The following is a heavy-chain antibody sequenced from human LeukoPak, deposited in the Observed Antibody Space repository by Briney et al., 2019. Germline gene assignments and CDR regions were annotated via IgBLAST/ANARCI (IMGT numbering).Heavy chain of an antibody. CDR1: GFTVNSNS. D-gene: IGHD1-26*01. J-gene: IGHJ3*02. V-gene: IGHV3-66*01. CDR3: ARGGSPPEALGDTFDI. CDR2: IISGGNT. Sequence: GGSLRLSCAASGFTVNSNSMSWVRQAPGKGLEWVSVIISGGNTYHADSVKGRFSISRDNAKNTLYLQMNSLRAEDTAVYYCARGGSPPEALGDTFDIWGQETMVTVSS.